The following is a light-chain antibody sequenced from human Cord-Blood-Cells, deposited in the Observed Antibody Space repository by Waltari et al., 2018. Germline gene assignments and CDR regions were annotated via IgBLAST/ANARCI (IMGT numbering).Light chain of an antibody. CDR2: DAS. CDR3: QQRSNWSVT. CDR1: QSVSSY. Sequence: EIVLTQSPATLSLSPGERATLSCRASQSVSSYLAWYQQKPGQAPRLLIYDASNRATGIPARFSGSGSGTDFTLTISSLEPEDFAVYYCQQRSNWSVTFGPGTKVISN. V-gene: IGKV3-11*01. J-gene: IGKJ3*01.